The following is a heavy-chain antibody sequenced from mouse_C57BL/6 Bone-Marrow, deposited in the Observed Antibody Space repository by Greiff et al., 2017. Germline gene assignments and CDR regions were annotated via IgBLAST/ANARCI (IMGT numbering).Heavy chain of an antibody. CDR2: IDPSDSYT. CDR3: ARKEDYCNYKFAY. Sequence: QVQLQQPGAELVKPGASVKLSCKASGYTFTSYWMQWVKQRPGQGLEWIGEIDPSDSYTNYNQKFKGKATLTVDTSSSTAYMQLSSLTSEDSAVYYCARKEDYCNYKFAYWGQGTLVTVSA. J-gene: IGHJ3*01. V-gene: IGHV1-50*01. CDR1: GYTFTSYW. D-gene: IGHD2-1*01.